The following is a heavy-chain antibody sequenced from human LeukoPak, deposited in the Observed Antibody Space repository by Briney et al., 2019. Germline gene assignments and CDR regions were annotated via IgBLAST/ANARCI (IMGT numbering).Heavy chain of an antibody. CDR3: ARESYYYDSSGFSPDALDI. CDR2: MNPNSGNT. J-gene: IGHJ3*02. CDR1: GYTFTSYD. D-gene: IGHD3-22*01. Sequence: ASVKVSCKASGYTFTSYDINWVRQATGQGLEWMGWMNPNSGNTGYAQKFQGRVTMTRNTSISTAYMELSSLRSEDTAVYYCARESYYYDSSGFSPDALDIWGQGTMVTVSS. V-gene: IGHV1-8*01.